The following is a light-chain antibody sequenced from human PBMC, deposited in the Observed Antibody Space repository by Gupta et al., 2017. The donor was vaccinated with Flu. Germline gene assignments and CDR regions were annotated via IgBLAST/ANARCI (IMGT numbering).Light chain of an antibody. CDR2: AAS. CDR1: RIITNY. Sequence: DIRMTQSPSSLSASVGDRVTITCRASRIITNYLNWYQQKPGKAPNLLIYAASSLHSGVPSRFSGSGYGTDFTLTITSLQPEDFATYYCQQSYTTPYTFGQGTKLEIK. J-gene: IGKJ2*01. V-gene: IGKV1-39*01. CDR3: QQSYTTPYT.